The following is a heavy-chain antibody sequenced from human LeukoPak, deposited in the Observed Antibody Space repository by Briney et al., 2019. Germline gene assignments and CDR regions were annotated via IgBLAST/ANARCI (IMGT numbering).Heavy chain of an antibody. CDR2: ISGSGGST. CDR3: AKDGVDSGSYPYYFDY. V-gene: IGHV3-23*01. J-gene: IGHJ4*02. CDR1: GFTFSSYA. Sequence: PGGSLRLSCAASGFTFSSYAMSWVRQAPGKGLEWVSAISGSGGSTYYADSVKGRFTISRDNSKNTLYLQMNSLRAEDTAVYYCAKDGVDSGSYPYYFDYWGQGTLVTVSS. D-gene: IGHD1-26*01.